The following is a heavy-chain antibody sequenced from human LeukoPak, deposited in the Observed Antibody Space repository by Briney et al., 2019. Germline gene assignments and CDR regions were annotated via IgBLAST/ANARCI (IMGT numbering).Heavy chain of an antibody. CDR3: ARKTYYYDSSGYTPLDY. D-gene: IGHD3-22*01. J-gene: IGHJ4*02. Sequence: TSETLSLTCTVSGYSISSGYYWGLIRQPPGKGLEWIGSIYHSGSTYYNPSLKSRVTISVDKSKNQFSLKLSSVTAADTAVYYCARKTYYYDSSGYTPLDYWGQGTLVTVSS. CDR2: IYHSGST. CDR1: GYSISSGYY. V-gene: IGHV4-38-2*02.